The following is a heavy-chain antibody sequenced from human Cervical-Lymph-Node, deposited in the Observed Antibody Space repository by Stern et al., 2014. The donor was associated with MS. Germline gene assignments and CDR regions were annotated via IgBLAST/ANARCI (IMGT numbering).Heavy chain of an antibody. CDR3: ARAVRELGT. J-gene: IGHJ5*02. CDR1: GFTFSNYW. CDR2: ITTDGSEK. D-gene: IGHD1-7*01. Sequence: EMQLVESGGGLVQPGESLRLSCAVSGFTFSNYWMTWVRQAPGKGLEWVARITTDGSEKSYVASVKGRFTISRDNAKNTLYLPTHSRRAEDTAVYYCARAVRELGTWGQGTLVTVSS. V-gene: IGHV3-7*01.